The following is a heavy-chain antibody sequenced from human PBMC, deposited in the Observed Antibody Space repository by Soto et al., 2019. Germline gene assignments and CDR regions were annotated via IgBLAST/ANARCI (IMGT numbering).Heavy chain of an antibody. CDR2: INTNTGNP. V-gene: IGHV7-4-1*01. CDR3: ARRPYGSGSYSSVYYYGMDV. Sequence: ASLKGSRQGFGYTFPCYAMNLGRQAPGQRLGGMGWINTNTGNPTYAQGFTGRFVFSLDTSVSTAYLQICSLKAEDTAMYYCARRPYGSGSYSSVYYYGMDVWGQGTTVTVSS. J-gene: IGHJ6*02. CDR1: GYTFPCYA. D-gene: IGHD3-10*01.